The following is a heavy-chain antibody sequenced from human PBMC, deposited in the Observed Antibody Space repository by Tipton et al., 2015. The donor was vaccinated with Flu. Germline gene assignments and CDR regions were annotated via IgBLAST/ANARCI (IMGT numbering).Heavy chain of an antibody. CDR2: IFHSGNS. D-gene: IGHD3-10*01. CDR3: ARDQGFGGGLTYDYYAMDV. Sequence: TLSLTCAVSGYSIRSSNYYWGWIRQPPGKGLEWIGNIFHSGNSYHNPSLKSRVTMSIETSRNQFSLKLSSVTAADTAVYYCARDQGFGGGLTYDYYAMDVWGQGTTVTVSS. CDR1: GYSIRSSNYY. V-gene: IGHV4-39*07. J-gene: IGHJ6*02.